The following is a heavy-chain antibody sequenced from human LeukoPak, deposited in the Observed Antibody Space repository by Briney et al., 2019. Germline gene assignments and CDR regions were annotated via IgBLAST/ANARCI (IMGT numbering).Heavy chain of an antibody. CDR2: INPNSGGT. CDR3: ARDPASFVVVVAATLDH. J-gene: IGHJ5*02. CDR1: GYTFTVYY. Sequence: ASVKVSCKASGYTFTVYYMHWVRQAPGQGLECMGRINPNSGGTNYAQKFQSRDTMTRETSVSPACMELSRVRSDDAAVYYCARDPASFVVVVAATLDHWGQGTLVTVSS. D-gene: IGHD2-15*01. V-gene: IGHV1-2*06.